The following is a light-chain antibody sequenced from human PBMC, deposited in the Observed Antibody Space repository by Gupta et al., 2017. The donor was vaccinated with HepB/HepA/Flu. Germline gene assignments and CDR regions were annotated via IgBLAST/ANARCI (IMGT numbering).Light chain of an antibody. V-gene: IGKV2D-29*01. CDR2: EVS. J-gene: IGKJ3*01. CDR3: RQSKQLPLT. Sequence: EIVMIQTPLSLSATPGQTASISCKTSQSLLQSDGKTYLYWYLKKPGQPVQLLIYEVSHRGSGAQDRCSGSGSGTDFPIKISRVAAEDVGNYYCRQSKQLPLTFGHGTKVDIK. CDR1: QSLLQSDGKTY.